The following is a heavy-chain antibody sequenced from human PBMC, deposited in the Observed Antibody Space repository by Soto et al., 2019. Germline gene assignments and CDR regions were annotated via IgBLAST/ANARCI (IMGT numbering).Heavy chain of an antibody. CDR2: INAGNGNT. J-gene: IGHJ4*02. CDR1: GYTFTSYA. CDR3: ADDYGDYYFDY. D-gene: IGHD4-17*01. Sequence: ASVKVSCKASGYTFTSYAMHWVRQAPGQRLEWMGWINAGNGNTKYSQKFRGRVTITRDTSASTAYMELSSLRSEDTAVYYCADDYGDYYFDYWGQGTLVTVSS. V-gene: IGHV1-3*01.